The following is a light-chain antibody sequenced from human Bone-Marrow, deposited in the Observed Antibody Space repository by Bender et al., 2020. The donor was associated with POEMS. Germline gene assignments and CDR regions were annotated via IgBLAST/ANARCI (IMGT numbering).Light chain of an antibody. V-gene: IGLV1-44*01. CDR3: SSWDDSLIGWV. CDR2: SNN. J-gene: IGLJ3*02. Sequence: QSVLTQPPSASGTPGQSVTISCSGTSSNFGNNAANWYQHVPGTAPKLLIYSNNQRPSGVPDRFSASTSGTSASLAISGLHSDDEADYYCSSWDDSLIGWVFGGGTKLTVL. CDR1: SSNFGNNA.